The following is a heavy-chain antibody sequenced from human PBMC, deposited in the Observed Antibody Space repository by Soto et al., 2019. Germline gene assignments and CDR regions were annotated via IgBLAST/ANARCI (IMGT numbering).Heavy chain of an antibody. CDR2: ISSSGST. CDR1: RGSISNFF. D-gene: IGHD2-8*01. J-gene: IGHJ5*02. Sequence: SETLSLTCTVSRGSISNFFWTWIRQPPGKGLEWIGYISSSGSTSYNASLQRRVSISVDTSRSQISLRLTSVTAADTAVYYCATVRRARHRTFYFDPWGRGTLVTVSS. CDR3: ATVRRARHRTFYFDP. V-gene: IGHV4-59*01.